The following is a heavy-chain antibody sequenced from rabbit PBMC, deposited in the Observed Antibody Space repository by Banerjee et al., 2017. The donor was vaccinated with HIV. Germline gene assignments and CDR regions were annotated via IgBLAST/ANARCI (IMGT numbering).Heavy chain of an antibody. CDR3: ARVNAGSSGYPYYFNL. Sequence: QEQLVESGGGLVTLGGTLTLTCKASGIDFSSYYYMCWVRQAPGKGLEWIACIYADGSGYTYYASWAKGRFTISKTSSTTVTLQMTSLTAADTATYFCARVNAGSSGYPYYFNLWGPGTLVTVS. V-gene: IGHV1S45*01. J-gene: IGHJ4*01. D-gene: IGHD1-1*01. CDR2: IYADGSGYT. CDR1: GIDFSSYYY.